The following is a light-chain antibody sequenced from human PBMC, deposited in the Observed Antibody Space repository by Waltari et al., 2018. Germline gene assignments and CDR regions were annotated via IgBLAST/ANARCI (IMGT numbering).Light chain of an antibody. J-gene: IGLJ3*02. Sequence: QSALTQPASVSGSPGQSLSISCIGTSSHIGPFNLVSWYLQYPGPAPKLLIFAVSHPPSGVSNRFSGSKSGNTASLTISGLQAEDEAIYYCCSYAGSRTWVFGGGAKLTVL. V-gene: IGLV2-23*02. CDR1: SSHIGPFNL. CDR3: CSYAGSRTWV. CDR2: AVS.